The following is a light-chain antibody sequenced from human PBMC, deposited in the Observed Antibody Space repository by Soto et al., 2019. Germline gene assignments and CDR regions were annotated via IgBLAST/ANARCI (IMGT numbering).Light chain of an antibody. J-gene: IGKJ4*01. Sequence: EIVMTQSPATLSVSPGERATLSCRASQSVSNNLAWYQQKPGQAPRLLIFGASTRATGNPARFSGSGSATEFTLTSSSLHSEDFAVYYCQQYTTWSPLAFGGGTKVE. V-gene: IGKV3-15*01. CDR3: QQYTTWSPLA. CDR1: QSVSNN. CDR2: GAS.